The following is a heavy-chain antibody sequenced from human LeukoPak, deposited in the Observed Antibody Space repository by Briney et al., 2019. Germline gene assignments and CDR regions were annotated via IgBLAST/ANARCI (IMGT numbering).Heavy chain of an antibody. CDR2: VTDSGGDT. D-gene: IGHD3-3*01. V-gene: IGHV3-23*01. J-gene: IGHJ4*02. CDR1: GFTFSSYA. CDR3: VKGSERSRPYYFDY. Sequence: GGSLRLSCAASGFTFSSYAMTWVRQAPGKGLEGVSAVTDSGGDTYHADSVKGRFTISRDNSKSTLYMQMDSLRVEDTAVYYCVKGSERSRPYYFDYWGQGTLVTVSS.